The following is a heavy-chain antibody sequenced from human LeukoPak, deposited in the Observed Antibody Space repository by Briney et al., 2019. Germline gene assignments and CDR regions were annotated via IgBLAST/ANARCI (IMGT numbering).Heavy chain of an antibody. V-gene: IGHV1-18*01. CDR2: ISAYNGNR. Sequence: ASVKVSCKASGYTFTNYGISWVRQAPGQALEWMGWISAYNGNRNYAQKLQGRVTMTTDTSTSTAYMELRSLKSDDTAVYYCARDPANSPSPAWFDPWGQGTLVTVSS. CDR3: ARDPANSPSPAWFDP. D-gene: IGHD2/OR15-2a*01. CDR1: GYTFTNYG. J-gene: IGHJ5*02.